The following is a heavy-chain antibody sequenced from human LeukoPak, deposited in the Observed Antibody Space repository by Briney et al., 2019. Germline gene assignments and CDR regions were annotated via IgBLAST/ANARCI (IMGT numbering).Heavy chain of an antibody. D-gene: IGHD2/OR15-2a*01. CDR2: IKPDSGFT. V-gene: IGHV1-2*02. J-gene: IGHJ4*02. CDR3: STEDKYCKTTTCDDY. Sequence: ASVKVSCKASGHAFTVRYMHWVRQVPGQGLEWMGFIKPDSGFTNYAEKFQDRVTMSRDTSITTVYMELSSLGSGDTALYYCSTEDKYCKTTTCDDYWGQGTLVTVSS. CDR1: GHAFTVRY.